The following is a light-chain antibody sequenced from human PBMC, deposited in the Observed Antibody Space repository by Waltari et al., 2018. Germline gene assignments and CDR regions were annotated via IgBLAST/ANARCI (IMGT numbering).Light chain of an antibody. CDR2: WTS. Sequence: DIVMTQSPDSLAVSLGERATIHCKSSQSVLFSSNNENYLAGYQQKPGQPPKLLIYWTSTRESGVPDRFSGSGSGTDFTLTISSLQAEDVAVYYCQQYYSIPRSFGQGTKLEIK. CDR1: QSVLFSSNNENY. V-gene: IGKV4-1*01. CDR3: QQYYSIPRS. J-gene: IGKJ2*03.